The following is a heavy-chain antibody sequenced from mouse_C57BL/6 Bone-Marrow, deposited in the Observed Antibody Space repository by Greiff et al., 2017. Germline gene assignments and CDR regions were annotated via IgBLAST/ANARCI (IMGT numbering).Heavy chain of an antibody. Sequence: EVQVVESGGDLVKPGGSLKLSCEASGFTFSSYGMSWVRQTPDKRLEWVATISSGGSYTYYPDSVKGRFTISRDNAKNTLYLQMSSLKSEDTAMYYCASQSSYYYGSSLGYWGQGTTLTVSS. V-gene: IGHV5-6*01. CDR1: GFTFSSYG. D-gene: IGHD1-1*01. J-gene: IGHJ2*01. CDR3: ASQSSYYYGSSLGY. CDR2: ISSGGSYT.